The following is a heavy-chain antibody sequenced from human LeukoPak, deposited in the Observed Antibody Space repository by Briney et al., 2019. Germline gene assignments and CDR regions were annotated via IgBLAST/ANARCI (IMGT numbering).Heavy chain of an antibody. Sequence: PSETLSLTCTVSGGSISGSSYYWGWIRQPPGKAREWIGSIYYSGSTYYNPSLKSRVTISVDTSKNQFSLKLSSVTAADTAVYYCARLIAARPDYWGQGTLVTVSS. CDR3: ARLIAARPDY. D-gene: IGHD6-6*01. V-gene: IGHV4-39*01. CDR2: IYYSGST. CDR1: GGSISGSSYY. J-gene: IGHJ4*02.